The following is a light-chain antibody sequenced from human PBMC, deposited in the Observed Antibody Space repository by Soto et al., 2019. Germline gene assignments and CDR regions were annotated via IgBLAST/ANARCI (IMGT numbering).Light chain of an antibody. Sequence: EIVLTQSPGTLSLSPGERGTLSCRASQSVSSGYLAWYQQKPGQAPRLLIYDASSRATGIPDRFSGGGSGTDFTLTISRLEPEDFAVYYCQQYGGSPRTFGQGTKVEIK. CDR3: QQYGGSPRT. CDR2: DAS. CDR1: QSVSSGY. J-gene: IGKJ1*01. V-gene: IGKV3-20*01.